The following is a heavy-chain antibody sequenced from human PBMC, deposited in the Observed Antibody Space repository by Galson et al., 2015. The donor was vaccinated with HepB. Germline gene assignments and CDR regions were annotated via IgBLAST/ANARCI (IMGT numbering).Heavy chain of an antibody. CDR2: ISAYNGHT. Sequence: SVKVSCKASGLTFTSYGISWVRQAPGQGLEWMGWISAYNGHTKYTQKVQGRVTMTTDISTRTAYMELRSLRSDETAVYYCARGRSVATIDDAFDIWGQGTMVTVS. CDR3: ARGRSVATIDDAFDI. V-gene: IGHV1-18*04. D-gene: IGHD5-24*01. J-gene: IGHJ3*02. CDR1: GLTFTSYG.